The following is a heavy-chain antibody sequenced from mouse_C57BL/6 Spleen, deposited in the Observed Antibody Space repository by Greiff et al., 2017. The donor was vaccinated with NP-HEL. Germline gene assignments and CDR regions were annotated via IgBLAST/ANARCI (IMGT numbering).Heavy chain of an antibody. CDR3: ARSRIYYAMDY. V-gene: IGHV1-9*01. J-gene: IGHJ4*01. Sequence: VKLMESGAELMKPGASVKLSCKATGYTFTGYWIEWVKQRPGHGLEWIGEILPGSGSTNYNEKFKGKATFTADTSSNTAYMQLSSLITEDSAIYYCARSRIYYAMDYWGQGTSVTVSS. CDR1: GYTFTGYW. CDR2: ILPGSGST.